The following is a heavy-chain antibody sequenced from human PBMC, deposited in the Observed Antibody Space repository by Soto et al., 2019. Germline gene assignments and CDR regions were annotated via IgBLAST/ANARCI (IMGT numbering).Heavy chain of an antibody. D-gene: IGHD3-22*01. V-gene: IGHV3-73*01. Sequence: GGSLRLSCAASGFTFSGSAMHWVRQASGKGLEWVGRIRSKTNSYATAYAASVKGRFTISRDDSKDTAYLQMNSLKTEDTAVYYCTRDPRDYYDSIGSANWFDPWGQGTLVTVSS. CDR1: GFTFSGSA. CDR2: IRSKTNSYAT. J-gene: IGHJ5*02. CDR3: TRDPRDYYDSIGSANWFDP.